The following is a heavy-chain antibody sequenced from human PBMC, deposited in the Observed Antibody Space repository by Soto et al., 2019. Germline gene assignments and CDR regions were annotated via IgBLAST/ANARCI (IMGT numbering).Heavy chain of an antibody. D-gene: IGHD4-17*01. J-gene: IGHJ4*02. CDR1: GFTFSSYA. CDR3: ARDRGDYYFDY. V-gene: IGHV3-30-3*01. Sequence: QVQLVESGGGVVQPGRSLRLSCAASGFTFSSYAMHWVRQAPGKGLEWVAVISYDGSNKYYADSVKGRFTISRDNSKNTLYLQMNSLRAEDTAVYYCARDRGDYYFDYCGQGTLVTVSS. CDR2: ISYDGSNK.